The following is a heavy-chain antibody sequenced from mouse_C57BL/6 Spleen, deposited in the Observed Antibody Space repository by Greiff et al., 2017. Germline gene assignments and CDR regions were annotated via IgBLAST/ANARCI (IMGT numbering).Heavy chain of an antibody. Sequence: VQLMQSGAELVRPGASVKLSCTASGFNFKDDYMHWVKQRPEQGLEWIGWIDPENGDTEYASKFQGTATITADTSANTAYLQLSILTSEDTAVYYCTTGISGFAYWGQGTLVTVSA. CDR2: IDPENGDT. V-gene: IGHV14-4*01. CDR1: GFNFKDDY. J-gene: IGHJ3*01. CDR3: TTGISGFAY.